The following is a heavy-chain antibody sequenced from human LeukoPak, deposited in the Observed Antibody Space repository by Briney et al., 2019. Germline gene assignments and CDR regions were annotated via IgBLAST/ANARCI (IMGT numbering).Heavy chain of an antibody. CDR1: GYTFTSYY. J-gene: IGHJ6*03. D-gene: IGHD2-15*01. Sequence: GASVKVSCKASGYTFTSYYMHWVRQAPGQGREWMGIINPSGGGTSYAQKLQGRVNMTRDMSTSTVYMELSSLRSEDTAMYYCARSSEKDCSGGSCYYYYYMDVWGKGTTVTVSS. CDR3: ARSSEKDCSGGSCYYYYYMDV. CDR2: INPSGGGT. V-gene: IGHV1-46*01.